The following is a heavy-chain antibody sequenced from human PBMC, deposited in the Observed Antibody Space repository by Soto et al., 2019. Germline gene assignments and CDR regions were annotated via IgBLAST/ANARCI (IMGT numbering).Heavy chain of an antibody. CDR1: GVTFSSYA. Sequence: GRSLRLSYAASGVTFSSYAMSWVRQAPGKGLEWVSAISGSGGSTYYADSVKGRFTISRDNSKNTLYLQMNSLRAEDTAVYYCAKDPHWNEDFDYWGQGTLVTVSS. J-gene: IGHJ4*02. CDR3: AKDPHWNEDFDY. V-gene: IGHV3-23*01. CDR2: ISGSGGST. D-gene: IGHD1-1*01.